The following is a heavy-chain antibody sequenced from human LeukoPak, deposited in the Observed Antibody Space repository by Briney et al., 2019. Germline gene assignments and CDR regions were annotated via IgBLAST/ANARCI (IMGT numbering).Heavy chain of an antibody. CDR1: GFTFSSYE. Sequence: PGGSLRLSCAASGFTFSSYEMNWVRQAPGKGLEWVSYISSSGSTIYYADSVKGRFTISRDNAKNSLYLQMNSLRAEDTAVYYCASLNSSGWNYYYYYYMDVWGKGTTVTISS. J-gene: IGHJ6*03. CDR2: ISSSGSTI. D-gene: IGHD6-19*01. V-gene: IGHV3-48*03. CDR3: ASLNSSGWNYYYYYYMDV.